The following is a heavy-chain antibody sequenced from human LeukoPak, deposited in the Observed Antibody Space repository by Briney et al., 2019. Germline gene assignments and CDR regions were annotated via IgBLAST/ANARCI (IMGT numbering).Heavy chain of an antibody. CDR2: IIPIFGTA. CDR1: GGTFSSYA. D-gene: IGHD3-10*01. CDR3: ARHGGTNYYGSGSSDY. Sequence: SVKVSCKASGGTFSSYAISWVRQAPGQGLEWMGGIIPIFGTANYAQKFQGRVTITADKSTSTAYMELSSLRSEDTAVYYCARHGGTNYYGSGSSDYWGQGTLVTVSS. J-gene: IGHJ4*02. V-gene: IGHV1-69*06.